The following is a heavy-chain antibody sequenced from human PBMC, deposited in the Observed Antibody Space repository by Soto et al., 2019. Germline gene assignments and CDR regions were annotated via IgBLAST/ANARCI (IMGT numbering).Heavy chain of an antibody. V-gene: IGHV4-39*01. D-gene: IGHD5-12*01. J-gene: IGHJ6*02. Sequence: SETLSLTCTVSGCSISGGVHSWSWIRQPPGKGLEWIGHIFYSGSTYYNPSLRSRLTISVDTSKNKFSLRLSSVTAADTAVYYCALFRDIVEVYGMDVWGQGTTVTVSS. CDR3: ALFRDIVEVYGMDV. CDR2: IFYSGST. CDR1: GCSISGGVHS.